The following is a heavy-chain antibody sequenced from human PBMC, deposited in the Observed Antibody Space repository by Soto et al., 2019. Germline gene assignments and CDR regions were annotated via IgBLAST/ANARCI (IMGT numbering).Heavy chain of an antibody. CDR1: GFTFSSYG. J-gene: IGHJ4*02. CDR2: ISYDGSNK. Sequence: GGSLRLSCAASGFTFSSYGRHWVRQVPGKGLEWVAVISYDGSNKYYADSVKGRFTISRDNSKNTLYLQMNSLRAEDTAVYYCAKDQGYCSGGSCFTPLDYWGQGTLVTVSS. V-gene: IGHV3-30*18. CDR3: AKDQGYCSGGSCFTPLDY. D-gene: IGHD2-15*01.